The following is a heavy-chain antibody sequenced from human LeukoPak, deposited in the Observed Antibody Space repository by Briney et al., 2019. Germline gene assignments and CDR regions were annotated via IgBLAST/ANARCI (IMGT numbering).Heavy chain of an antibody. CDR2: INPNSGGT. CDR1: GYTFTGYY. J-gene: IGHJ3*02. CDR3: ARKGPQWLQPHDAFDI. D-gene: IGHD6-19*01. V-gene: IGHV1-2*02. Sequence: ASVKVSCKASGYTFTGYYMHWVRQAPGQGLEWMGWINPNSGGTNYAQKFQGRVTMTRDTSISTAYMELSRLRSDDTAVYYCARKGPQWLQPHDAFDIWGQGTMVTVSS.